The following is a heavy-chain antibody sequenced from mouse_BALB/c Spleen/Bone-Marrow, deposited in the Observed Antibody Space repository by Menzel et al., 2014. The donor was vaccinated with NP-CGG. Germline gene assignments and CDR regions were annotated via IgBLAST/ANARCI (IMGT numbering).Heavy chain of an antibody. J-gene: IGHJ2*01. CDR2: INPHNVGT. Sequence: EVQLQQSGPELAKPGASMKISCKASGYSFTGYAINWVKQSHGKTLEWIGLINPHNVGTSYNQKFKGKATLTVDKSSSTAYMELLSLTSEDSAVYYCARGGYYEALSYWGQGTTLTVSS. D-gene: IGHD1-1*01. CDR1: GYSFTGYA. CDR3: ARGGYYEALSY. V-gene: IGHV1-26*01.